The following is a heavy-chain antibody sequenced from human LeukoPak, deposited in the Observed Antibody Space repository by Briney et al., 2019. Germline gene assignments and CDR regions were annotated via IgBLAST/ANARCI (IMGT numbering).Heavy chain of an antibody. Sequence: GGSLLLSCAASGFPFSSYWMSWVRQAPGKGLEWVANIKQDGSEKYYVDSVKGRFTISRDNAKNSLYLQMNSLRAEDTAVYYCARVAVAPSQPSFDYWGQGTLVTVSS. CDR3: ARVAVAPSQPSFDY. J-gene: IGHJ4*02. CDR2: IKQDGSEK. CDR1: GFPFSSYW. V-gene: IGHV3-7*01. D-gene: IGHD6-19*01.